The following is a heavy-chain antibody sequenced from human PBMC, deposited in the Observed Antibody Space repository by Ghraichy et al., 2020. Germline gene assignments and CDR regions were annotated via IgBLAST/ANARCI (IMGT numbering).Heavy chain of an antibody. Sequence: ASVKVSCKASGYTFTSYDINWVRQATGQGLEWLGWMNPDSGNTGYAQKFQGRVTITRDNWISTAYLDLSSLTSEDTAVYFCTRAPSQTRYCGDEICPRYGWFDPWGQGTLVTVSS. CDR1: GYTFTSYD. CDR3: TRAPSQTRYCGDEICPRYGWFDP. CDR2: MNPDSGNT. J-gene: IGHJ5*02. V-gene: IGHV1-8*03. D-gene: IGHD2-21*01.